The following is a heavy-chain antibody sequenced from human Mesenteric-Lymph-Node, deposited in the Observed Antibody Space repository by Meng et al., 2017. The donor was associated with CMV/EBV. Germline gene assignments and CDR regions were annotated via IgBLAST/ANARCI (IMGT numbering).Heavy chain of an antibody. CDR2: MNQDGSEK. V-gene: IGHV3-7*01. CDR1: GLTFMSSW. Sequence: GESLKISCAASGLTFMSSWMTWVRQTPGTGLEWVAKMNQDGSEKYYVDSVRGRFAISRDNAKTSMYLEMSSLRAEDAGVYYCARVHCSSPSCYDYGMDVWGQGTTVTVSS. J-gene: IGHJ6*02. D-gene: IGHD2-2*01. CDR3: ARVHCSSPSCYDYGMDV.